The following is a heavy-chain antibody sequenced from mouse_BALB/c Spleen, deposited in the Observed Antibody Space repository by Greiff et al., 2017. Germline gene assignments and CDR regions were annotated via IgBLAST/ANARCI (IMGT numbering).Heavy chain of an antibody. D-gene: IGHD1-2*01. CDR1: GYAFTNYL. V-gene: IGHV1-54*01. CDR2: INPSSGYT. J-gene: IGHJ2*01. Sequence: QVQLKESGAELVRPGTSVKVSCKASGYAFTNYLIEWVKQRPGQGLEWIGVINPSSGYTNYNQKFKDKATLTADKSSSTAYMQLSSLTSEDSAVYYCARAQYGYVYYFDYWGQGTTLTVSS. CDR3: ARAQYGYVYYFDY.